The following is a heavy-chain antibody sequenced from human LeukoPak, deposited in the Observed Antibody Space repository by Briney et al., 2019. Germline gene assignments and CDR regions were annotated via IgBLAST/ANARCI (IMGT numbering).Heavy chain of an antibody. CDR1: GGSISSGDYY. V-gene: IGHV4-30-4*08. Sequence: SETLSLTCTVSGGSISSGDYYWSWIRQPPGKGLEWIGYIYYSGSTYYNPSLKSRVSMSVDTSKNQFSLKLSSVTAADTAVYYCARIDSSGWFRGGDYWGQGTLVTVSS. CDR2: IYYSGST. D-gene: IGHD6-19*01. J-gene: IGHJ4*02. CDR3: ARIDSSGWFRGGDY.